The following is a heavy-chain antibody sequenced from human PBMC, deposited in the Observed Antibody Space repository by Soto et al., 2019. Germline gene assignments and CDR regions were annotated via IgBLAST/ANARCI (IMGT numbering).Heavy chain of an antibody. CDR3: ARGSCSGGSSWDPSFDY. CDR1: GFTFSSYW. J-gene: IGHJ4*02. CDR2: INSDGSST. V-gene: IGHV3-74*01. D-gene: IGHD2-15*01. Sequence: GGSLRLSCAASGFTFSSYWMHWVRQAPGKGLVWVSRINSDGSSTNYADSVKGRFTISRDNAKNTLFLQMNSLRAEDTALYSCARGSCSGGSSWDPSFDYWGQGTLVTVSS.